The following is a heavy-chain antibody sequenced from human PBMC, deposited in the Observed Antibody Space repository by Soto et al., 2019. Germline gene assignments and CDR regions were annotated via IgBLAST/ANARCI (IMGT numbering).Heavy chain of an antibody. CDR1: GYTFTSYD. Sequence: ASVKVSCKASGYTFTSYDINWVRQATGQGLEWMGWMNPNSGNTGYAQKFQGRVTMTRNTSISTAYMELSSLRSEDTAVYYCARGDSSSDRHFVYYYYYMDVWGKGTTVTVSS. CDR2: MNPNSGNT. D-gene: IGHD6-13*01. V-gene: IGHV1-8*01. CDR3: ARGDSSSDRHFVYYYYYMDV. J-gene: IGHJ6*03.